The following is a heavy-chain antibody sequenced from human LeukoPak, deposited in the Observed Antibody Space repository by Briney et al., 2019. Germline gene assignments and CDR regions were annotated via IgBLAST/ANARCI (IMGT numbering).Heavy chain of an antibody. CDR2: IWYDGSSR. V-gene: IGHV3-33*01. Sequence: VGSLRLSCATSGFTFSDHGMHWVRQAPGKGLEWVAVIWYDGSSRYYTHSVKGRFTISRDNSKNTVYLRMNSLRAEDTAVYYCARDSYGGNSEIDYWGQGTLVTVSS. CDR3: ARDSYGGNSEIDY. CDR1: GFTFSDHG. D-gene: IGHD4-23*01. J-gene: IGHJ4*02.